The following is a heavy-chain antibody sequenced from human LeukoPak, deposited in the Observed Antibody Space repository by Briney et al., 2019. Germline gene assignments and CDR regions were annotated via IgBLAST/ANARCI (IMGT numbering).Heavy chain of an antibody. CDR1: GFTFSGSA. J-gene: IGHJ4*02. D-gene: IGHD3-16*01. Sequence: GESLTLSCAASGFTFSGSALHWVRQASRKGLERVGRIRSKANSYATAYAASVKGRFTISRDDSKNTAYLQMNSLKTEDTAVYYCTRQDYATSGIWGQGTLVTVSS. CDR2: IRSKANSYAT. V-gene: IGHV3-73*01. CDR3: TRQDYATSGI.